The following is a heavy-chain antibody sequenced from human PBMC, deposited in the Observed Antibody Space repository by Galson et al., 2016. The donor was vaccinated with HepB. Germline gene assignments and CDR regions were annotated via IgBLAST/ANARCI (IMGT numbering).Heavy chain of an antibody. D-gene: IGHD3-9*01. CDR3: ATKPSYYDFLTGYYMGGYFDY. CDR2: ISGSGGST. J-gene: IGHJ4*02. CDR1: GFTSSSYA. V-gene: IGHV3-23*01. Sequence: SLRLSCAASGFTSSSYAMSWVRQAPGKGLEWVSAISGSGGSTYYADSVKGRFTISRDNSKNTLFLQMNSLRAEDTAVYYCATKPSYYDFLTGYYMGGYFDYWGQGTLVTVSS.